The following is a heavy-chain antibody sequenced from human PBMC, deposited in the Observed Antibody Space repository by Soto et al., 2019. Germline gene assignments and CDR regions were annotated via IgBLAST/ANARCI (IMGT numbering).Heavy chain of an antibody. Sequence: ASGPTLVNPTQTLTLTCSFSGFSLSTYKVGVGWIRQPPGKALEWLALIYWNDDKRCSAPLQSRLTITKDTSKNQVVLTLTNVDPVDTATYFCAHLTMIRGVTSQYYFDSWGQGTLVTVSS. CDR2: IYWNDDK. V-gene: IGHV2-5*01. CDR1: GFSLSTYKVG. CDR3: AHLTMIRGVTSQYYFDS. J-gene: IGHJ4*02. D-gene: IGHD3-10*01.